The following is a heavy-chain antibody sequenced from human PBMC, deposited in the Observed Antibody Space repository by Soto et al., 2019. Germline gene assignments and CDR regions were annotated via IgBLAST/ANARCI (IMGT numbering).Heavy chain of an antibody. D-gene: IGHD1-7*01. V-gene: IGHV4-34*01. Sequence: SETLSLTCAVYGGSFSGYYWSWIRQPPGKGLEWIGEINHSGSTNYNPSLKSRVTISVDTSKNQFSLKLSSVTAADTAVYYCARGGYNWNYRDYYHYYMVVWGKGTTVTVSS. CDR2: INHSGST. CDR1: GGSFSGYY. J-gene: IGHJ6*03. CDR3: ARGGYNWNYRDYYHYYMVV.